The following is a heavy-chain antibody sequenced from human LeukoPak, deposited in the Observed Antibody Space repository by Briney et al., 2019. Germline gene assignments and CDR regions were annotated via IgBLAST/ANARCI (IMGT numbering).Heavy chain of an antibody. D-gene: IGHD2-15*01. Sequence: GGSLRLSCAASGFTFSTYAMSWVRQAPGKGLEWVSAISGSGTSTYYADSVKGRFTISRDFSKNTLYVQMNSLRAEDTALYFCAKDRAGGYCSGGSCYVFDYWGQGTLVTVSS. CDR2: ISGSGTST. V-gene: IGHV3-23*01. CDR1: GFTFSTYA. CDR3: AKDRAGGYCSGGSCYVFDY. J-gene: IGHJ4*02.